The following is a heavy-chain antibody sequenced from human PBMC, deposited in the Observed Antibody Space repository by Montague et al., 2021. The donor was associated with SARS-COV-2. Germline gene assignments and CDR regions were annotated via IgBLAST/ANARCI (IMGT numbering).Heavy chain of an antibody. D-gene: IGHD5-12*01. CDR3: ARVFDNSGYALDY. CDR1: GGSFTNYY. Sequence: SETLSLTCTVSGGSFTNYYWSWIRQPPGKGLEWIGYVHHDGSSGSANYNPSFWSRVTISVDTSKKQFSLHLSSVTPADTAVYFCARVFDNSGYALDYWGQGTQVTVSS. V-gene: IGHV4-59*01. J-gene: IGHJ4*02. CDR2: VHHDGSSGSA.